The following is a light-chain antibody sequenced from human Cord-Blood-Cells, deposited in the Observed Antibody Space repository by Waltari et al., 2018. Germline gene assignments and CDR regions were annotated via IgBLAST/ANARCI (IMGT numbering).Light chain of an antibody. CDR1: QSSSSY. CDR2: GAS. V-gene: IGKV1-39*01. J-gene: IGKJ1*01. Sequence: DIQMPQSPSSLSASVGDRVSSTCRAIQSSSSYLYWYQQKPGKAPTLLIYGASSMQSGVPSRFSGSGSGTDFTLTISSLEPEDFAAYYCQQNDSTPWTFGQGTKVEIK. CDR3: QQNDSTPWT.